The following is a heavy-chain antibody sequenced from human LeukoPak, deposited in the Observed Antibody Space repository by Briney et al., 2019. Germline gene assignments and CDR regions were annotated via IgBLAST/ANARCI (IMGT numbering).Heavy chain of an antibody. J-gene: IGHJ5*02. D-gene: IGHD3-3*01. V-gene: IGHV4-34*01. Sequence: PSETLSHTCAIYGGSFSGYYWSWIRQPPGKGLKWIGEINHSGSSNYNPSLKSRGTISVDTSKNQFSLKLSSVTAADTAVYYCARAHPHPVYDFWSGYFRFGEDGRNTNWFDPWGQGTLVTVSS. CDR2: INHSGSS. CDR3: ARAHPHPVYDFWSGYFRFGEDGRNTNWFDP. CDR1: GGSFSGYY.